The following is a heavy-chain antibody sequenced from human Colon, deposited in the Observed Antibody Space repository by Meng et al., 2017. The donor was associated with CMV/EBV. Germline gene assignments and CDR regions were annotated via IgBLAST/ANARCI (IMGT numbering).Heavy chain of an antibody. CDR1: VCSLTSNSSV. CDR3: ERVVLNFFDY. J-gene: IGHJ4*02. D-gene: IGHD3-10*02. Sequence: QPHLESWVPGLVHPSAPLSLPCTAAVCSLTSNSSVGRWPRQPPGKVLGYMGIIYNSGSAYYPPSIKSRVTISLDTYNNQFSMKLSSVPVADTAMYYCERVVLNFFDYWGQGTLVTVSS. CDR2: IYNSGSA. V-gene: IGHV4-39*07.